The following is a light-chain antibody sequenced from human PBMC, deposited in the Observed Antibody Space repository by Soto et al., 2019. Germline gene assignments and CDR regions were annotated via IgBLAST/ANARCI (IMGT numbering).Light chain of an antibody. Sequence: QSVLTQPPSASGTPEQRVTISCSGSSSNIGSNTVNWYQQLPGTAPKLLIYSNNQRPSGVPDRFSGSKSGTSASLAISGRQSEDEADYYCAAWDDSLNGYVGFGGGTKVTVL. J-gene: IGLJ2*01. CDR2: SNN. CDR3: AAWDDSLNGYVG. CDR1: SSNIGSNT. V-gene: IGLV1-44*01.